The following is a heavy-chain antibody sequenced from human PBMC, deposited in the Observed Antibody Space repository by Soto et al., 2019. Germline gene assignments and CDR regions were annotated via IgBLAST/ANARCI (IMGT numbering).Heavy chain of an antibody. CDR3: AKDRPETQLWGIVATSEGNNFDY. D-gene: IGHD5-12*01. J-gene: IGHJ4*02. Sequence: PGGSLRLSCAASGFTFSSYGMHWVRQAPGKGLEWVAVISYDGSNKYYADSVKGRFTISRDNSKNTLYLQMNSLRAEDTAVYYCAKDRPETQLWGIVATSEGNNFDYWGQGTLVTVSS. CDR1: GFTFSSYG. CDR2: ISYDGSNK. V-gene: IGHV3-30*18.